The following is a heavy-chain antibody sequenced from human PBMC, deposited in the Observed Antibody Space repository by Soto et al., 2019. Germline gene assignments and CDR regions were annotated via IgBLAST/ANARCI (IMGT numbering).Heavy chain of an antibody. J-gene: IGHJ3*02. Sequence: QVQLVQSGAEVKKPGASVKVSCKASGYTFTSYAMHWVRQAPGQRPEWMGWINAGNGNTKYSQKFQGRVTITRDTSASTAYMELSSLRSEDTAVYYCAREFWNDDHAFDIWGQGTMVTVSS. V-gene: IGHV1-3*01. D-gene: IGHD1-1*01. CDR3: AREFWNDDHAFDI. CDR2: INAGNGNT. CDR1: GYTFTSYA.